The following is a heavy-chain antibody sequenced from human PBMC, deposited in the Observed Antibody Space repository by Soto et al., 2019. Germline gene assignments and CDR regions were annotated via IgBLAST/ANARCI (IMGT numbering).Heavy chain of an antibody. CDR2: ISYDGSNK. CDR3: AKGPSAVTVDF. J-gene: IGHJ4*02. CDR1: GFTFSSYG. V-gene: IGHV3-30*18. Sequence: GGSLRLSCAASGFTFSSYGMHWVRQAPGKGLEWVAVISYDGSNKYYADSVKGRFTISRDNSKNTLYLQMNSLRAEDTAVYYCAKGPSAVTVDFSGPGTLVTVS. D-gene: IGHD6-25*01.